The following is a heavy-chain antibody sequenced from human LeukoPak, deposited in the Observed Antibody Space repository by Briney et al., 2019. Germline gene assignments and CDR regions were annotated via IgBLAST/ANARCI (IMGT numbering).Heavy chain of an antibody. D-gene: IGHD2-2*01. J-gene: IGHJ4*02. CDR3: AHRKATSWAHDY. CDR1: RFTLSNYW. CDR2: IYSGGSGST. V-gene: IGHV3-23*03. Sequence: GGSLRLSCAASRFTLSNYWMSWVRQAPGKGLEWVSVIYSGGSGSTYYADSVKGRFTISRDNSKNTLNLQMNSLRAEDTAVYYCAHRKATSWAHDYWGQGTLVTVSS.